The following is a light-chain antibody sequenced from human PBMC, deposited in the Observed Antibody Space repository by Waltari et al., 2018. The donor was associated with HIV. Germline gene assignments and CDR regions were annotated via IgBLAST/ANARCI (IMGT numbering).Light chain of an antibody. V-gene: IGKV4-1*01. CDR2: WAS. Sequence: DIVMTQSPDSLAVSLGERATIHCKSSQSLLYRSTNKNYLAWYQQKPGQHPKLLIYWASTRESGVPDRFSGSGSGTDFTLTISSLQAEDVAVYYCQQYYRTPRTFDGGTK. J-gene: IGKJ4*01. CDR3: QQYYRTPRT. CDR1: QSLLYRSTNKNY.